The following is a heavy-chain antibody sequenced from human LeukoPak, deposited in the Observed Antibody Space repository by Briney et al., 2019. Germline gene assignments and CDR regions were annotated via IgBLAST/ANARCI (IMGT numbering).Heavy chain of an antibody. CDR1: GFTFDDYA. V-gene: IGHV3-9*01. D-gene: IGHD3-10*01. Sequence: GRSLRLSCAASGFTFDDYAMHWVRQAPGKGLEWVSGISWNSGRIGYADSVKGRFTISRDNAKNSLYLQMNSLRAEDTAVYYCATPAFGELLSLFDYWGQGTLVTVSS. J-gene: IGHJ4*02. CDR2: ISWNSGRI. CDR3: ATPAFGELLSLFDY.